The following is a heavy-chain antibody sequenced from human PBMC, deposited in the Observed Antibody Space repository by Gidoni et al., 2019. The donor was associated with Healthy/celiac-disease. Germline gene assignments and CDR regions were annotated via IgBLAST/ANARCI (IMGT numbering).Heavy chain of an antibody. CDR2: IYYSGST. CDR1: GGSISSYY. V-gene: IGHV4-59*01. D-gene: IGHD3-10*01. J-gene: IGHJ6*02. Sequence: QVQLQESGPGLVKPSETLSLTCTVSGGSISSYYWRWIRQPPGKGLEWIGYIYYSGSTNYNPSLKSRVTISVDKSKNQFSLKLSSVTAADTAVYYCARITMVRGVIINYYYYYGMDVWGQGTTVTVSS. CDR3: ARITMVRGVIINYYYYYGMDV.